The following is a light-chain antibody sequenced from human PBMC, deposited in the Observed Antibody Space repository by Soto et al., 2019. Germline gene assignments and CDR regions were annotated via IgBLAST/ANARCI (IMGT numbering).Light chain of an antibody. J-gene: IGKJ5*01. CDR2: AAS. CDR3: QQSYSTPSIT. Sequence: DIQMTQSPSSLSASVGDRVTITCRASQSISRYLNWYQQKPGKAPKLLIYAASSLQSVVPSRFSGSGSGTDFTLTISSLQPEDFATYYCQQSYSTPSITFGQGTRLEIK. CDR1: QSISRY. V-gene: IGKV1-39*01.